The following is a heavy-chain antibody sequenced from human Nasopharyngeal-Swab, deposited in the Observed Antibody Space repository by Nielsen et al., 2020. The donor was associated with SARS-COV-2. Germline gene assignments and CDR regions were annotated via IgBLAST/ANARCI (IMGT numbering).Heavy chain of an antibody. CDR2: IYPGDSDT. D-gene: IGHD3-3*01. Sequence: VRQMPGKGLEWMGIIYPGDSDTRYSPSFQGQVTISADKSISTAYLQWSSLKASDTYWVLRFLEWLLYRVFFVGIRDYYYYYMDVWGKGTTVTVSS. J-gene: IGHJ6*03. CDR3: FLEWLLYRVFFVGIRDYYYYYMDV. V-gene: IGHV5-51*01.